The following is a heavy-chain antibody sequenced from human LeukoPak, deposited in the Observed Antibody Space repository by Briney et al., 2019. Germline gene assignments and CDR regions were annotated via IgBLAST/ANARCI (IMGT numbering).Heavy chain of an antibody. CDR1: GFTFSGFW. D-gene: IGHD3-10*01. CDR3: ARGHHTRGVYDY. J-gene: IGHJ4*02. V-gene: IGHV3-7*01. Sequence: GGSLRLSCAASGFTFSGFWMKWVRQASGKGLEWVANINQDESQKYYVDSVKGRFTISRDNAKNSLYLQMNSLRAEDTAVYYCARGHHTRGVYDYWGQGTLVTVSS. CDR2: INQDESQK.